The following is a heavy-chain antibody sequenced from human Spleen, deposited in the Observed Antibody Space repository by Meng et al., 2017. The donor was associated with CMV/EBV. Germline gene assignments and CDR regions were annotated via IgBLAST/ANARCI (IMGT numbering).Heavy chain of an antibody. CDR1: GFTFSNAW. CDR3: TTVRVLEWSFRISWFDP. CDR2: IKSKTDGGTT. D-gene: IGHD3-3*01. Sequence: GESLKISCAASGFTFSNAWMSWVRQAPGKGLEWVGRIKSKTDGGTTDYAAPVKGRFTISRDDSKNTLYLQMNSLKTEDTAVYYCTTVRVLEWSFRISWFDPWGQGTLVIVSS. V-gene: IGHV3-15*01. J-gene: IGHJ5*02.